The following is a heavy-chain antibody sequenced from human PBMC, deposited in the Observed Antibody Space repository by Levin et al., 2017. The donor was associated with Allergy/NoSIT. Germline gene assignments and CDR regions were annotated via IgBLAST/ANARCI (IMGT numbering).Heavy chain of an antibody. D-gene: IGHD3-10*01. Sequence: LSLTCAASGFTFSRYWMSWVRQAPGKGLEWVANIKQDGSEKYYVDSVKGRFTISRDNAKNSLYLQMNSLRAEDTAVYYCARDWGWFGELWATNSVDYWGQGTLVTVSS. CDR2: IKQDGSEK. CDR1: GFTFSRYW. CDR3: ARDWGWFGELWATNSVDY. V-gene: IGHV3-7*04. J-gene: IGHJ4*02.